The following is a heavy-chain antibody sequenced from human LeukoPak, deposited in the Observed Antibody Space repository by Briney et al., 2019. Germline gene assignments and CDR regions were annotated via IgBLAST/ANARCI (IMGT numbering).Heavy chain of an antibody. CDR1: GYTFTSYA. Sequence: ASVKVSCKASGYTFTSYAMNWVRQAPGQGLEWMGWISAYNGNTNYAQKLQGRVTMTTDTSTSTAYMELRSLRSDDTAVYYCARDRRIAARLVLGYWGQGTLVTVSS. V-gene: IGHV1-18*01. J-gene: IGHJ4*02. CDR2: ISAYNGNT. D-gene: IGHD6-6*01. CDR3: ARDRRIAARLVLGY.